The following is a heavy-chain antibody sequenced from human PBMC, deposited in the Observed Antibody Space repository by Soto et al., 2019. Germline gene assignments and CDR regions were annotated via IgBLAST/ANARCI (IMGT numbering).Heavy chain of an antibody. V-gene: IGHV3-53*01. CDR1: GFTVSSNY. J-gene: IGHJ4*02. CDR2: IYSGGST. Sequence: PGGSLRLSCAASGFTVSSNYMSWVRQAPGKGLEWVSVIYSGGSTYYADSVKGRFTISRDNSKNTLYLQMNSLRAEDTAVYYCARSGSYSYYFDYWRQGTLVTVSS. CDR3: ARSGSYSYYFDY. D-gene: IGHD1-26*01.